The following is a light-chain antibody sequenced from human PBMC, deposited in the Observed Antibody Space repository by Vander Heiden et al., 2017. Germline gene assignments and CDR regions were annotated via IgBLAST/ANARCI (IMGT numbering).Light chain of an antibody. CDR1: SSDVGGYNY. CDR3: SSYADSNRV. CDR2: EVS. J-gene: IGLJ2*01. Sequence: QSALTQPPSASGSPGQSVTISCTGTSSDVGGYNYVPWYQQHPGKAPKLMIYEVSTRPSGVPDRFSGSKSGNTASLTVSGLQAEDEADYYCSSYADSNRVFGGGTKLTVL. V-gene: IGLV2-8*01.